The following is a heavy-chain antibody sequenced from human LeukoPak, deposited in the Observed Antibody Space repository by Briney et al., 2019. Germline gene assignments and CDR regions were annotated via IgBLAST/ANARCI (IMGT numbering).Heavy chain of an antibody. V-gene: IGHV3-23*01. Sequence: GGSLRLSCAASGFTFSSYAMSWVRQAPGKGLEWVSAISGSGGSTYYADSVKGRFTISRDNAKNTLYLLMNSLRAEDTALYYCAKDMGPGGIADYYFDYWGQGTLVTVSS. CDR2: ISGSGGST. J-gene: IGHJ4*02. D-gene: IGHD6-13*01. CDR3: AKDMGPGGIADYYFDY. CDR1: GFTFSSYA.